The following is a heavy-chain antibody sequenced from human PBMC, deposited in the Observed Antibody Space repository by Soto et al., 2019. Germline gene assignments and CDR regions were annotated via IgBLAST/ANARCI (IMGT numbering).Heavy chain of an antibody. CDR1: GASISNTGSY. J-gene: IGHJ6*02. CDR3: ARGPNIYYAMDV. Sequence: QLQLQESGPGLVKPSETLSLTCTVSGASISNTGSYWGWIRQSPGRGLEWIGNIYYTGSTYYSPSLKSRLTISLDTANTHFSLTLTSLTAADTAVYFCARGPNIYYAMDVWGRGTTVTVSS. CDR2: IYYTGST. V-gene: IGHV4-39*02.